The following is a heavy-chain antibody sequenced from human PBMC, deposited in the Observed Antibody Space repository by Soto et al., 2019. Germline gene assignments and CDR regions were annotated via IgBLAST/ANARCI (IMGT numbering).Heavy chain of an antibody. V-gene: IGHV4-30-2*01. D-gene: IGHD4-17*01. CDR2: IYHSGST. Sequence: SETLSLTCAVSGGSISGYSCNWIRQPPGKGLEWIGYIYHSGSTYYSPSLKSRVTISVDRSKNQFSLKLSSVTAADTAVYYCARGVTTVTTFDYWGQGTLVTVSS. CDR3: ARGVTTVTTFDY. J-gene: IGHJ4*02. CDR1: GGSISGYS.